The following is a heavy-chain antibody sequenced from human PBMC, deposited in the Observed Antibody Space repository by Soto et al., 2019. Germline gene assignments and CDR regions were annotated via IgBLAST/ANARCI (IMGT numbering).Heavy chain of an antibody. CDR3: ARRGTTGEIDY. D-gene: IGHD4-17*01. CDR2: ISAYTGNT. Sequence: QVQLVQSGSEVKKRGASVKVSCKASGYIVNSFGIMWVRQAPVQGLEWMGWISAYTGNTRYAQNCQGRVAMTTDTSTSTAYMELRSLRSDDTAVYYCARRGTTGEIDYWGQGTLVTVSS. CDR1: GYIVNSFG. J-gene: IGHJ4*02. V-gene: IGHV1-18*01.